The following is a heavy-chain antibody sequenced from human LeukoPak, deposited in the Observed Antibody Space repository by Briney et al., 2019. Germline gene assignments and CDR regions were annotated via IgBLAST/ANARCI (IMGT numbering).Heavy chain of an antibody. CDR2: IIPIFGTA. J-gene: IGHJ6*03. Sequence: GASVKVSCKASGGTFSSYAISWVRQAPGQGLEWMGGIIPIFGTANYAQKFQGRVTITTDESTSTAYMELSSLRSEDTAAYYCARDIGAYCSSTSEHTTCYYYYMDVWGKGTTVTVSS. CDR3: ARDIGAYCSSTSEHTTCYYYYMDV. CDR1: GGTFSSYA. D-gene: IGHD2-2*01. V-gene: IGHV1-69*05.